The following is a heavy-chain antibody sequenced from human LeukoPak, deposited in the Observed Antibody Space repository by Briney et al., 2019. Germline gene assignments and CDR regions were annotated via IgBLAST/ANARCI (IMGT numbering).Heavy chain of an antibody. CDR1: GFTFSSYE. CDR3: ARDSILGQGFDY. Sequence: GGSQRLSCAASGFTFSSYEMNWVRQAPGKGLEWVSYISSSGSTIYYADSVKGRFTISRDNAKNSLYLQMNSLRAEDTAVYYCARDSILGQGFDYWGQGTLVTVSS. V-gene: IGHV3-48*03. D-gene: IGHD2-8*02. J-gene: IGHJ4*02. CDR2: ISSSGSTI.